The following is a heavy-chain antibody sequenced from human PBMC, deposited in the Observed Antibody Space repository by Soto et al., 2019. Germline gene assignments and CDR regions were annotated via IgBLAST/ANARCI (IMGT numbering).Heavy chain of an antibody. CDR3: ARDGFAPSFSP. V-gene: IGHV1-69*08. CDR1: GGTFSSYT. D-gene: IGHD2-2*03. Sequence: QVQLVQSGAEVKKPGSSVKVSCNASGGTFSSYTVSWVRQAPGQGLEWMGRIIPILGIANYAQKFQGRVTITAGKSTITAYMELSSLRSEDTAVYYCARDGFAPSFSPWGQGTLVTVSS. CDR2: IIPILGIA. J-gene: IGHJ5*02.